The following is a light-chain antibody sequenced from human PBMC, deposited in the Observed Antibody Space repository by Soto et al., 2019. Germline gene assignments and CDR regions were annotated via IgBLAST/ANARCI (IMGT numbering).Light chain of an antibody. CDR3: QQRSNWPRT. V-gene: IGKV3-11*01. CDR1: KRVSSY. J-gene: IGKJ1*01. Sequence: EIVLTHSPATLSLSPRERATLSCRKKKRVSSYLAWYQQKHGKAQRLLIYDASNRATGIPARFSGSGSGTDFTLTISSLEPEDFAVYYCQQRSNWPRTFGQGTKVDIK. CDR2: DAS.